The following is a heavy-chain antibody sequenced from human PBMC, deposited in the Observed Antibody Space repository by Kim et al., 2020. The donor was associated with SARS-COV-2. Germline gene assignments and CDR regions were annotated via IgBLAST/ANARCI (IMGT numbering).Heavy chain of an antibody. J-gene: IGHJ6*02. CDR2: ISSSGSTI. CDR3: ARDLRSITRIGFYYYGMDV. CDR1: GFSFSDYY. V-gene: IGHV3-11*01. Sequence: GGSLRLSCAASGFSFSDYYMSWIRQAPGKGLEWISHISSSGSTIYYADSVKGRFTISRDNAKNSLYLQMNSLRAEDTAVYYCARDLRSITRIGFYYYGMDVWGQGTTVTVSS. D-gene: IGHD3-22*01.